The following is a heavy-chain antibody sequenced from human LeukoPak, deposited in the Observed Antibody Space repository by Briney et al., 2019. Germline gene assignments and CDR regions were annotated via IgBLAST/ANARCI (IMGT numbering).Heavy chain of an antibody. Sequence: KSSETLSLTCTVSGGSISTYYWSWIRQPPGKGLEWIGYIYYTGNTSYNPSLKSRVTISVDPSENQFSLRLGSVTAADTAIYYCARDGTSGFDYWGQGTLVTVSS. CDR2: IYYTGNT. V-gene: IGHV4-59*01. J-gene: IGHJ4*02. CDR1: GGSISTYY. CDR3: ARDGTSGFDY. D-gene: IGHD1-1*01.